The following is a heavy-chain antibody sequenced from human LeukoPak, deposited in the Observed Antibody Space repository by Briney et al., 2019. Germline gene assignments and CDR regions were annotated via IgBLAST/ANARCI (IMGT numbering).Heavy chain of an antibody. CDR3: ARDPYYYNSGSFAAFDI. D-gene: IGHD3-10*01. CDR1: GLTFSSYS. Sequence: PGGSLRLSCAASGLTFSSYSMNWVRQAPGKGLEWVANIKPDGDEKYYVDSVKGRFTFSRGNAKNSLYLQMDSLTAEDTALYYCARDPYYYNSGSFAAFDIWGQGTMVTVSS. CDR2: IKPDGDEK. J-gene: IGHJ3*02. V-gene: IGHV3-7*01.